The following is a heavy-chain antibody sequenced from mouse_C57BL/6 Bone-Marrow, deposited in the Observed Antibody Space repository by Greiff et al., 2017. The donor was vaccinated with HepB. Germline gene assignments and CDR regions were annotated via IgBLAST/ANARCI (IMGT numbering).Heavy chain of an antibody. CDR3: AIEWGGYAYAMDY. D-gene: IGHD2-10*02. CDR1: GYTFTSYW. V-gene: IGHV1-74*01. Sequence: QVQLKQPGAELVKPGASVKVSCKASGYTFTSYWMHWVKQRPGQGLEWIGRIHPSDSDTNYNQKFKGKATLTVDKSSSTAYMQLSSLTSEDSAVYYCAIEWGGYAYAMDYWGQGTSVTGSS. J-gene: IGHJ4*01. CDR2: IHPSDSDT.